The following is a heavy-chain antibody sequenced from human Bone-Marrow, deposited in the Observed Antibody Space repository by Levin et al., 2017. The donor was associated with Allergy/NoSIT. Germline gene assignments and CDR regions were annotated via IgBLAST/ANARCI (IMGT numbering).Heavy chain of an antibody. CDR2: IIPIFGTA. V-gene: IGHV1-69*13. D-gene: IGHD6-13*01. CDR3: ARDIAAAGTGDAFDI. CDR1: GGTFSSYA. Sequence: ASVKVSCKASGGTFSSYAISWVRQAPGQGLEWMGGIIPIFGTANYAQKFQGRVTITADESTSTAYMELSSLRSEDTAVYYCARDIAAAGTGDAFDIWGQGTMVTVSS. J-gene: IGHJ3*02.